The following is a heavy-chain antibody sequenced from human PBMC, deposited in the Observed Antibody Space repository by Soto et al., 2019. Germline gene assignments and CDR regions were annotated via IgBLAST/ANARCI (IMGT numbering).Heavy chain of an antibody. Sequence: QVHPVQSGAEVKKPGASVKVSCKASGYTITSYGITWVRQAPGQGLEWMGWISDHNGNTDYAQKLQGRVIVTRDTPTSTAYMELRSLRSDDTAVYYCARGRYGDYWGQGALVTVSS. V-gene: IGHV1-18*01. CDR2: ISDHNGNT. D-gene: IGHD1-1*01. J-gene: IGHJ4*02. CDR3: ARGRYGDY. CDR1: GYTITSYG.